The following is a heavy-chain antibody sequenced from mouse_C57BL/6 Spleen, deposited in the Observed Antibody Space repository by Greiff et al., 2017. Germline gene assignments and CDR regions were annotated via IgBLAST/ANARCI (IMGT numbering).Heavy chain of an antibody. J-gene: IGHJ2*01. D-gene: IGHD1-1*01. CDR3: ARGYYGSSYDYLDY. CDR1: GYTFTSYW. V-gene: IGHV1-55*01. Sequence: QVQLQQPGAELVKPGASVKMSCKASGYTFTSYWITWVKQRPGQGLEWIGDIYPGSGSTNYNEKFKSKATLTVDTSSSTAYMQLISLTSEDSAVYYCARGYYGSSYDYLDYWGQGTTLTVSS. CDR2: IYPGSGST.